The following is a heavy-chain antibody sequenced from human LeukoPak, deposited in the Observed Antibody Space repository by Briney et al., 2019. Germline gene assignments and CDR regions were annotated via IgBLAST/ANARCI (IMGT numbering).Heavy chain of an antibody. D-gene: IGHD6-13*01. CDR1: AYSISSDYY. Sequence: PSETLSLTCTVSAYSISSDYYWGWIRQPPGKGLEWIGNLCHSGRTYYNPSLKSRVTISLDTSKNRFSLKLSSVTAADTAVYYCARNDMECSSSWWPFDYWGQGTLVTVSS. CDR2: LCHSGRT. CDR3: ARNDMECSSSWWPFDY. J-gene: IGHJ4*02. V-gene: IGHV4-38-2*02.